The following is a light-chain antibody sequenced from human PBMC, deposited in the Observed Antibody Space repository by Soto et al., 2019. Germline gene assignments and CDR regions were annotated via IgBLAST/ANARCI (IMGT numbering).Light chain of an antibody. CDR2: DAS. Sequence: EIVMTQSPATPSLSPGERVTLSCRASQSVSTNLAWYQQKLGRAPRLLIYDASTRATGFSARFSGSGSGTEFTLTINSLQSADFAVYYCQQYSDWPQITFGQGTRLEIK. J-gene: IGKJ5*01. V-gene: IGKV3-15*01. CDR3: QQYSDWPQIT. CDR1: QSVSTN.